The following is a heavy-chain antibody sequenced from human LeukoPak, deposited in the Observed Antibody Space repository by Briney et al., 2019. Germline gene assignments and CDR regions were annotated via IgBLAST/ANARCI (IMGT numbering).Heavy chain of an antibody. Sequence: GGSLRLSCAASGFTFYSYSMNWVRQAPGKGLEWVANIRQDGSDKFYVDSVKGRFTISRDNAQNSLYLQMNSLRAEDTAVYYCARDPGDVAAAHDAFDIWGQGTMVTVSS. CDR3: ARDPGDVAAAHDAFDI. CDR1: GFTFYSYS. D-gene: IGHD2-15*01. V-gene: IGHV3-7*01. CDR2: IRQDGSDK. J-gene: IGHJ3*02.